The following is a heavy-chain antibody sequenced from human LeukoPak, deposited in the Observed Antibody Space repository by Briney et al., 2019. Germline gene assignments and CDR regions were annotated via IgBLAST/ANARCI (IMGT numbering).Heavy chain of an antibody. J-gene: IGHJ4*02. Sequence: ASVTVSCTASAYTSTAYYIHWVRQAPGQGLERMGRINPNTGDTNYAQKFQGRVTMTRDTSISTAYMELSRLRSDDTAVYYCSRREEDYWGQGTLVTVSS. D-gene: IGHD5-24*01. CDR3: SRREEDY. CDR2: INPNTGDT. V-gene: IGHV1-2*06. CDR1: AYTSTAYY.